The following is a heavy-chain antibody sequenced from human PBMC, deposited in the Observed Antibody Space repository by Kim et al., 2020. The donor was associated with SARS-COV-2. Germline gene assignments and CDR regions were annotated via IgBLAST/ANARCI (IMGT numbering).Heavy chain of an antibody. D-gene: IGHD3-16*01. CDR1: GGSFSGYY. J-gene: IGHJ5*02. Sequence: SETLSLTCAVYGGSFSGYYWSWIRQPPGKGLEWIGEINHSGSTNYNPSLKSRVTISVDTSKNQFSLKLSSVTAADTAVYYCASPRKNYGPWGQGTLVTVSS. V-gene: IGHV4-34*01. CDR2: INHSGST. CDR3: ASPRKNYGP.